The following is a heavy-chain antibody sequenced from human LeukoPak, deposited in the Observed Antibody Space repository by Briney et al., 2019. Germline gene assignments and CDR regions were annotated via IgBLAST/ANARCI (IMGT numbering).Heavy chain of an antibody. J-gene: IGHJ4*02. CDR2: ISCDGSNK. D-gene: IGHD4-23*01. CDR1: GFTFSSYA. Sequence: PGRSLRLSCAASGFTFSSYAMHWVRQAPGKGLEWVAVISCDGSNKYYADSVKGRFTISRDNSKNTLYLQMNSLRAEDTAVYYCARDPTLAFGGNPRYYFDYWGQGTLVTVSS. V-gene: IGHV3-30-3*01. CDR3: ARDPTLAFGGNPRYYFDY.